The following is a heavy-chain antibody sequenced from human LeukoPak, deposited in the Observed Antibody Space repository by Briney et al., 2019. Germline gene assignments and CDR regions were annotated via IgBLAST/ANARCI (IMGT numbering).Heavy chain of an antibody. V-gene: IGHV3-7*01. CDR1: GFTFSSYW. CDR2: IKRDGSEK. CDR3: ARTLIAASDVFDY. J-gene: IGHJ4*02. Sequence: GGSLRLSCAASGFTFSSYWMSWVRQAPGKGLEWVANIKRDGSEKTYVDSVRGRFTISRDNAKNSLYLQVNSLRAEDTAVYYCARTLIAASDVFDYWGQGTLVTVSS. D-gene: IGHD6-13*01.